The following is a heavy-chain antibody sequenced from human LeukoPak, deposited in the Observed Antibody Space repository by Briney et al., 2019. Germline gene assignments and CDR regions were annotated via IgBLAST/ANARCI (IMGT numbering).Heavy chain of an antibody. J-gene: IGHJ3*02. D-gene: IGHD3-22*01. Sequence: SETLSLTCTVSGVSISSYLWSWIRQPPGKGLEWIGEINHSGSTNYNPSLKSRVTISVDTSKNQFSLKLSSVTAADTAVYYCARGTPRIRSGYYLIGFAFDIWGQGTMVTVSS. CDR1: GVSISSYL. V-gene: IGHV4-34*01. CDR2: INHSGST. CDR3: ARGTPRIRSGYYLIGFAFDI.